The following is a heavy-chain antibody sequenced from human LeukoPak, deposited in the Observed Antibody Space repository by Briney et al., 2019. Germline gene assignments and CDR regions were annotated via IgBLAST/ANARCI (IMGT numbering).Heavy chain of an antibody. CDR1: GYTFTGYY. CDR2: INPNSGGT. J-gene: IGHJ5*02. Sequence: GASVKVSCKASGYTFTGYYMHWVRQAPGQGLEWMGWINPNSGGTNYAQKFQGRVTMTRDTSISTAYMELSSLRSEDTAVYYCAREGRYYDILTGPFDPWGQGTLVTVSS. D-gene: IGHD3-9*01. V-gene: IGHV1-2*02. CDR3: AREGRYYDILTGPFDP.